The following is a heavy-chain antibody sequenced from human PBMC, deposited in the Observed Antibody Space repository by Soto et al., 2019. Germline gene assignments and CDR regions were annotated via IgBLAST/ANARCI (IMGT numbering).Heavy chain of an antibody. D-gene: IGHD3-3*01. V-gene: IGHV1-8*01. J-gene: IGHJ3*02. Sequence: ASVKVSCKASGYTFTSYDINWVRQATGQGLEWMGWMNPNSGNTGYAQKFQGRVTMTRKTSISKAYMELSSLRSEDTAVYYCARGNSSLRFLEWLPGGGAGAAFDIWGQGTMVTVSS. CDR3: ARGNSSLRFLEWLPGGGAGAAFDI. CDR2: MNPNSGNT. CDR1: GYTFTSYD.